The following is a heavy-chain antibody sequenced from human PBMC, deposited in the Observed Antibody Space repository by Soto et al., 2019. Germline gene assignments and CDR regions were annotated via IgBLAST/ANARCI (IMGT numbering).Heavy chain of an antibody. Sequence: PGGSLRLSCAASGFTFSSYAMSWVRQAPGKGLEWVSAISGSGGSTYYADSVKGRFTISRDNSKNTLYLQMNSLRAEVTAVYYCAKGRTYYDFWSGYYTGDYFGYWGRGTLVTVSS. CDR2: ISGSGGST. CDR3: AKGRTYYDFWSGYYTGDYFGY. CDR1: GFTFSSYA. D-gene: IGHD3-3*01. J-gene: IGHJ4*02. V-gene: IGHV3-23*01.